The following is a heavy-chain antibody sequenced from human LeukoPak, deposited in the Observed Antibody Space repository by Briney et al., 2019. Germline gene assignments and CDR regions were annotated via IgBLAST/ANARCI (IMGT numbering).Heavy chain of an antibody. Sequence: PSETLSLTCAVSGYSFSSGYYWGWIRQPPGKGLEWIGSIYHSGSTYCNPSLKSRVTISVDTSKNQFSLKLSSVTAADTAVYYCARAFLVTFGGVIVPDYWGQGTLVTVSS. J-gene: IGHJ4*02. CDR2: IYHSGST. CDR1: GYSFSSGYY. V-gene: IGHV4-38-2*01. CDR3: ARAFLVTFGGVIVPDY. D-gene: IGHD3-16*02.